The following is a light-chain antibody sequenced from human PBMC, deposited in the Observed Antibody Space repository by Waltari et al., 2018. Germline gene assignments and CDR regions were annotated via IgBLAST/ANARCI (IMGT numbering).Light chain of an antibody. Sequence: QAVLTQPPSVSGAPGQRVTISCTGSSSNIGAGYDVHWYQHLPGAAPKLLSYGNSKRPSGVPDRFSGSKSDTSASLAITGLQAEDEADYYCQSWDRGLSGLYVFGTGTKVTVL. CDR3: QSWDRGLSGLYV. V-gene: IGLV1-40*01. J-gene: IGLJ1*01. CDR2: GNS. CDR1: SSNIGAGYD.